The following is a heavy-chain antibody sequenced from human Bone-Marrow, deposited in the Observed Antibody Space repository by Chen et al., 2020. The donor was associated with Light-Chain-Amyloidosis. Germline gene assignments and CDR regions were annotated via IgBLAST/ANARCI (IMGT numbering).Heavy chain of an antibody. Sequence: EVQLVESGGGLVQPGGSLRLSCEASGFTFSNYWMNWVRQAPGQGLVWVARVKTDGSTTAYADSVKGRFTISRDNAKNTLYLQMNSLRAEDTAVYYCTRDLDWLLFDYWGQGALVTVSA. CDR3: TRDLDWLLFDY. CDR2: VKTDGSTT. J-gene: IGHJ4*02. D-gene: IGHD3-9*01. V-gene: IGHV3-74*03. CDR1: GFTFSNYW.